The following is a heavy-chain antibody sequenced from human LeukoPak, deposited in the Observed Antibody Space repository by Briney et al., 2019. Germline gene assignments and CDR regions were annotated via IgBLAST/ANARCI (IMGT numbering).Heavy chain of an antibody. D-gene: IGHD6-19*01. CDR2: INSDGSTT. CDR3: AGSSGPNWFDP. Sequence: GSLRLSCAASGFSFSSYWMHWVRQAPGKGLVWVSRINSDGSTTSYADSVKGRFTISRDNAKNTLYLQMNSLRAEDTAVYYCAGSSGPNWFDPWGQGTLVTVSS. V-gene: IGHV3-74*01. CDR1: GFSFSSYW. J-gene: IGHJ5*02.